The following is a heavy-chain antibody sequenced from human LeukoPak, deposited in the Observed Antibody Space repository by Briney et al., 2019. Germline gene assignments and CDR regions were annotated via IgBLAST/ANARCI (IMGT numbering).Heavy chain of an antibody. CDR2: IYYSGST. J-gene: IGHJ1*01. Sequence: SETLSLTCTVSGGSISSYYWSWIRQPPGKGLEWIGYIYYSGSTNYNPSLKSRVTISVDTSKNQFSLKLSSVTAADTAVYYCARHLMVTNFLFQHWGQGTLVTVSS. CDR1: GGSISSYY. V-gene: IGHV4-59*08. D-gene: IGHD2-8*01. CDR3: ARHLMVTNFLFQH.